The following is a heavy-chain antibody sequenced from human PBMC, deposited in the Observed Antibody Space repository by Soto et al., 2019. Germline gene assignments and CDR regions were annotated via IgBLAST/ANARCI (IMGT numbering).Heavy chain of an antibody. CDR3: AKEGQDIVVVPAAMADYYYGMDV. D-gene: IGHD2-2*01. J-gene: IGHJ6*02. CDR2: ISYDGSNK. V-gene: IGHV3-30*18. CDR1: GVTFSSYG. Sequence: PGGSLRLSCAASGVTFSSYGMHWVRQAPGKGLEWVAVISYDGSNKYYADSVKGRFTISRDNSKNTLYLQMNSLRAEDTAGYYCAKEGQDIVVVPAAMADYYYGMDVWGQGTTVTVSS.